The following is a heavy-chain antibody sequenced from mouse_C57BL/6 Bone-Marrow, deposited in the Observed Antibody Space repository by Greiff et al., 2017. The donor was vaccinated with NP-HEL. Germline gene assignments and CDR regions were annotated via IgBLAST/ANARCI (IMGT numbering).Heavy chain of an antibody. J-gene: IGHJ2*01. D-gene: IGHD1-1*01. CDR1: GFTFSDYY. Sequence: EVKLMESEGGLVQPGSSMKLSCTASGFTFSDYYMAWVRQVPEKGLEWVANINYDGSSTYYLDSLKSRFIISRDNAKNILYLQMSSLKSEDTATYYCAREGYYYGSSYPVYFDYWGQGTTLTVSS. CDR2: INYDGSST. V-gene: IGHV5-16*01. CDR3: AREGYYYGSSYPVYFDY.